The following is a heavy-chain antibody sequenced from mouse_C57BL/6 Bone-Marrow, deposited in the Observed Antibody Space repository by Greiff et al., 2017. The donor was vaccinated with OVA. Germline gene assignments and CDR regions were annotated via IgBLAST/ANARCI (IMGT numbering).Heavy chain of an antibody. V-gene: IGHV1-53*01. CDR1: GYTFTSYW. D-gene: IGHD1-1*01. CDR3: AREGLLRYSWFAY. Sequence: QVHVKQSGTELVKPGASVKLSCKASGYTFTSYWMHWVKQRPGQGLEWIGNINPSNGGTNYNEKFKSKATLTVDKSSSTAYMQLSSLTSEDSAVYYCAREGLLRYSWFAYWGQGTLVTVSA. J-gene: IGHJ3*01. CDR2: INPSNGGT.